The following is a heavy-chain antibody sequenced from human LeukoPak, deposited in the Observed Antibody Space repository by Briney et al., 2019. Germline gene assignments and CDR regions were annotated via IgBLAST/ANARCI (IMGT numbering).Heavy chain of an antibody. CDR3: ARDWWELPSSDAFDI. Sequence: SETLSLTCTVSGYSISSGYYWGWIRQPPGKGLEWIGSIYHSGSTYYNPSLKSRVTISVDTSKNQFSLKLSSVTAADTAVYYCARDWWELPSSDAFDIWGQGTMVTVSS. J-gene: IGHJ3*02. CDR2: IYHSGST. V-gene: IGHV4-38-2*02. CDR1: GYSISSGYY. D-gene: IGHD1-26*01.